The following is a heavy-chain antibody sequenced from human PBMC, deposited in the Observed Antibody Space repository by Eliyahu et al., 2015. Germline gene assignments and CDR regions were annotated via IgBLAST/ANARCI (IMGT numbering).Heavy chain of an antibody. V-gene: IGHV4-39*01. Sequence: RQPPGKGLEWIGSIYYSGSTYYXPSLKSRVTISVDTSKNQFSLKLSSATAADTAVYYCAGLSAYSSGWYYFDYWGQGTLVTVSS. CDR2: IYYSGST. CDR3: AGLSAYSSGWYYFDY. J-gene: IGHJ4*02. D-gene: IGHD6-19*01.